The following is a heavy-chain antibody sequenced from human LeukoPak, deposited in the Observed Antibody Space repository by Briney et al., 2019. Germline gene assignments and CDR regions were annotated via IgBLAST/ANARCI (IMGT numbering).Heavy chain of an antibody. CDR3: ARVGNWNYESYFDY. Sequence: PSETLSLTCTVSGGSISSYYWSWIRQPAGKGLEWIGRIYTSGSTNYNPSLKSRVTMSVDTSKNQFSLKLSSVTAADTAVYYCARVGNWNYESYFDYWGQGTLVTVSS. J-gene: IGHJ4*02. V-gene: IGHV4-4*07. CDR2: IYTSGST. CDR1: GGSISSYY. D-gene: IGHD1-7*01.